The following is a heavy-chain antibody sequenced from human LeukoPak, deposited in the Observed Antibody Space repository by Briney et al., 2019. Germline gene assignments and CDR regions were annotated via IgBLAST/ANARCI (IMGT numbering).Heavy chain of an antibody. CDR1: GFTFSTSA. CDR3: ASGWFGELSPLYYFDY. V-gene: IGHV3-23*01. Sequence: GGSLRLSCAASGFTFSTSAMTWVRQAPGKGLEWVSGISGSGVTDYADSVKGRFTISRDNSKNTLYLQMNSLRAEDMAVYYCASGWFGELSPLYYFDYWGQGTLVTVSS. CDR2: ISGSGVT. D-gene: IGHD3-10*01. J-gene: IGHJ4*02.